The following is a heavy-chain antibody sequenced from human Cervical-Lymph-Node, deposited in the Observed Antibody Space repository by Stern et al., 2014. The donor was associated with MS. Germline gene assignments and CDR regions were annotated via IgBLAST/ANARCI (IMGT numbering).Heavy chain of an antibody. CDR1: GGTFSSYA. Sequence: QMQLVQYGAEVKKPGSSVKVSCKVSGGTFSSYAISWVRQAPGPGLEWMGGILPVFTTPNYAQKFQGRVTITADESTSTVYMEVSSLSSEDTAVYYCARESRHGYNFEYWGQGALVTVSS. D-gene: IGHD5-24*01. V-gene: IGHV1-69*01. CDR2: ILPVFTTP. J-gene: IGHJ4*02. CDR3: ARESRHGYNFEY.